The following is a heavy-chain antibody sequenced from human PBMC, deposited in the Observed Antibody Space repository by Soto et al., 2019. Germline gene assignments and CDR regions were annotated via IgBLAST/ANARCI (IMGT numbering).Heavy chain of an antibody. CDR3: ARQYCGHFCSADY. J-gene: IGHJ4*02. V-gene: IGHV1-3*01. Sequence: QVPLVQSGAEVRRSGASVKVSCKASGYTFTTLAIHWVRQAPGQGREWMGYIRAGNGYTKYSQNFQGRVTITRDTLASTAYMELSSVRYDDKSVYFCARQYCGHFCSADYGGQGTVITVSS. D-gene: IGHD2-21*01. CDR2: IRAGNGYT. CDR1: GYTFTTLA.